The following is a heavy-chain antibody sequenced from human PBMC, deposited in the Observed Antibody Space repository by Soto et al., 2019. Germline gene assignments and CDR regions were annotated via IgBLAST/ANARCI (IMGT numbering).Heavy chain of an antibody. V-gene: IGHV4-59*01. J-gene: IGHJ2*01. CDR3: ARSHGGAFWFLDL. Sequence: SETLSLTCNVSGGSLSGYFWSWVRQPPGKRLEWLGYIHASGTTNYNPSLKGRLTILLETSKNDFSLKLDSMVAADTAMYYCARSHGGAFWFLDLWGRGTLVTVSS. CDR2: IHASGTT. D-gene: IGHD2-21*01. CDR1: GGSLSGYF.